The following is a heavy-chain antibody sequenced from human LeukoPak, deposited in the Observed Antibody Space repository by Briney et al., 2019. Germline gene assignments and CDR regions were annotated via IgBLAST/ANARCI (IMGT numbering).Heavy chain of an antibody. CDR2: IYYSGST. Sequence: SETLSLTCTVSGGSISSYYWSWIRQPPGTGLEWIGYIYYSGSTNYNPSLKSRVTISVDTSKNQFSLKLSSLTAADTAVYYCATHVRQGNSWYYNAFDIWGQGTMVTVYS. J-gene: IGHJ3*02. D-gene: IGHD6-13*01. CDR1: GGSISSYY. CDR3: ATHVRQGNSWYYNAFDI. V-gene: IGHV4-59*08.